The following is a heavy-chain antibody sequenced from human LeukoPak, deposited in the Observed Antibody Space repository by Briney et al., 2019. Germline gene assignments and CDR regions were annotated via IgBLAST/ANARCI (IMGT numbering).Heavy chain of an antibody. V-gene: IGHV3-53*01. Sequence: GGSLRLSCAASGFTLSNNYMTWVRQAPGKGLEWVSVIHIGGDTYYADSVKGRFTISRDNSKNTLYLQMNSLRVEDTAGYYCARDLVGATVPDWGQGTLVTVCS. CDR3: ARDLVGATVPD. CDR1: GFTLSNNY. J-gene: IGHJ4*02. CDR2: IHIGGDT. D-gene: IGHD1-26*01.